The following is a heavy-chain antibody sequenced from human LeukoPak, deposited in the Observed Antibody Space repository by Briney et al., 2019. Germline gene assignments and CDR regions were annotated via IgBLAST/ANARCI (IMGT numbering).Heavy chain of an antibody. CDR2: ISYSGTT. D-gene: IGHD3-10*01. Sequence: PSETLSLTCSVSGDSMTNYHWTWIRQPPGKELEWIGSISYSGTTNYNPSLNSRVTMSVDTPKKQFSLRLNSVTAADMAVYYCVRSGLVRGVSTWGQGTLVTVSS. CDR1: GDSMTNYH. J-gene: IGHJ4*02. CDR3: VRSGLVRGVST. V-gene: IGHV4-59*01.